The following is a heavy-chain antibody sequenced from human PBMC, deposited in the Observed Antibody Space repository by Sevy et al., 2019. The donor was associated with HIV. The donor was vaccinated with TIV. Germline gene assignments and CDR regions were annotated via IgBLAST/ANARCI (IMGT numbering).Heavy chain of an antibody. CDR3: AGGQWEHQY. CDR2: IIPSGIT. D-gene: IGHD1-26*01. CDR1: GGSFSGYY. Sequence: SETLSLTCAVYGGSFSGYYWSWIRQPPRKGLEWIGEIIPSGITNYNPSLKSRVTISIDTSKNQFSLKVKSVTAADTAIYYCAGGQWEHQYWGQGTQVTVSS. J-gene: IGHJ4*02. V-gene: IGHV4-34*01.